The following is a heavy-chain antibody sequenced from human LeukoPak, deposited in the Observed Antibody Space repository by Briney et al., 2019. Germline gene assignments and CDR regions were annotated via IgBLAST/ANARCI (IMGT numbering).Heavy chain of an antibody. CDR3: ARDLSNYFLHYIDF. Sequence: GGSQRLSCVTSGFSFSDYNMNWVRQAPGRGLEWVSSITSTSRDKSYADSVRGRFTISRDNAKNSLFLQMDTLGAEDTAVYYCARDLSNYFLHYIDFWGQGTLVTVSS. V-gene: IGHV3-21*01. CDR1: GFSFSDYN. CDR2: ITSTSRDK. D-gene: IGHD4-11*01. J-gene: IGHJ4*02.